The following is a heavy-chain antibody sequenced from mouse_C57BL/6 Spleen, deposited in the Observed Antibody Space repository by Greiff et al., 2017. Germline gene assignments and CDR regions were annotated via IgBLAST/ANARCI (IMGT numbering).Heavy chain of an antibody. Sequence: EVKVIESGGGLVQPGGSLKLSCAASGIDFSRYWMSWVRRAPGKGLEWIGEINPDSSTINYAPSLKDKFIISRDNAKNTLYLQMSKVRSEDTALYYCARRGVLFQYGSSYDWYFDVWGSGTTVTVSS. CDR1: GIDFSRYW. J-gene: IGHJ1*01. CDR3: ARRGVLFQYGSSYDWYFDV. D-gene: IGHD1-1*01. V-gene: IGHV4-1*01. CDR2: INPDSSTI.